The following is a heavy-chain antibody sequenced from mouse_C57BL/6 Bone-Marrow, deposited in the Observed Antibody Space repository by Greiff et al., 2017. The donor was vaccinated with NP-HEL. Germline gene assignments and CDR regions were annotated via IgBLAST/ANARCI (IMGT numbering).Heavy chain of an antibody. J-gene: IGHJ1*01. Sequence: VKLMESGPELVKPGASVKLSCKASGYTFTSYDINWVKQRPGQGLEWIGWIYPRDGSTKYNEKFKGKATLTVDTSSSTAYMELHSLTSEDSAVYFCAREGPYYYGSSYWYFDVWGAGTTVTVSS. CDR3: AREGPYYYGSSYWYFDV. CDR2: IYPRDGST. CDR1: GYTFTSYD. D-gene: IGHD1-1*01. V-gene: IGHV1-85*01.